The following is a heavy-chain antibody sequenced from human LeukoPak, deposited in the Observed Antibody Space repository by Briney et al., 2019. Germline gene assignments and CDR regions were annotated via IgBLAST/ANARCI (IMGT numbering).Heavy chain of an antibody. V-gene: IGHV3-21*01. CDR3: AKPITVSGATDAFDI. D-gene: IGHD3-3*01. Sequence: NSGGSLRLSCAASGFTFSSYSMNWVRQAPGKGLEWVSSISSSSSYIYYADSVKGRFTISRDNAKNSLYLQMNSLRAEDTAVYYCAKPITVSGATDAFDIWGQGTMVTVSS. CDR2: ISSSSSYI. CDR1: GFTFSSYS. J-gene: IGHJ3*02.